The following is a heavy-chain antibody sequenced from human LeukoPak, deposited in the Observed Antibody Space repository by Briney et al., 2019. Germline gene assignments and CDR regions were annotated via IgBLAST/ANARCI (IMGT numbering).Heavy chain of an antibody. Sequence: SETLSLTCAVTGGSISSGGYYWGWIRQRPGNLEWMGYIYYSGSTYYNPSLKSRVTISVDTSKNQFSLKLSSVTAADTAVYYCASTSVGYYAFDIWGQGTMVTVSS. CDR1: GGSISSGGYY. J-gene: IGHJ3*02. D-gene: IGHD2-21*01. CDR3: ASTSVGYYAFDI. CDR2: IYYSGST. V-gene: IGHV4-31*11.